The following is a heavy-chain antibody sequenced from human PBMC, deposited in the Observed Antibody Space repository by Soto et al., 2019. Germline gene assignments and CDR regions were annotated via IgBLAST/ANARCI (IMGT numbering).Heavy chain of an antibody. CDR1: GFTFSNYA. CDR3: AKERLATGFAY. CDR2: ISGGGDNT. Sequence: EVQRLDSGGGLVQPGGSLRLSCEASGFTFSNYAMNWVHQAPGKGLEWVLGISGGGDNTYYADSVKGRFTISRDNSKNTVFLQMTSLSAADTAVYYWAKERLATGFAYWGQGTRVTVSS. J-gene: IGHJ4*02. V-gene: IGHV3-23*01.